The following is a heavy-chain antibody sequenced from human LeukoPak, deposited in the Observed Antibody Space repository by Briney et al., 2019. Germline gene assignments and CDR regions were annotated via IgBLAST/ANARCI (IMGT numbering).Heavy chain of an antibody. Sequence: GGSLRLSCAVSGFTFSTYAMTWVRQAPGKGLEWVSGISDNTYYADSVRGRFTISRDNSKNTLYLQMNSLRAEDTAVYYCARDPDYYDSSGPRGYGMDVWGQGTTVTVSS. CDR3: ARDPDYYDSSGPRGYGMDV. CDR1: GFTFSTYA. V-gene: IGHV3-23*01. CDR2: ISDNT. D-gene: IGHD3-22*01. J-gene: IGHJ6*02.